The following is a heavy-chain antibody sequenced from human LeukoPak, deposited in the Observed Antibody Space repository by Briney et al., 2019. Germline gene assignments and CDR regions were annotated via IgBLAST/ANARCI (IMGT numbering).Heavy chain of an antibody. V-gene: IGHV1-46*03. J-gene: IGHJ5*02. CDR2: INPSGGST. D-gene: IGHD2-2*01. CDR3: ARVYCSSTSCLNWFDP. CDR1: GYTFTSHY. Sequence: ASVKVSCKASGYTFTSHYMHWVRQAPGQGLEWMGIINPSGGSTSYAQKFQGRVTMTRDTSTSTVYMELSSLRSEDTAVYYCARVYCSSTSCLNWFDPWGQGTLVTVSS.